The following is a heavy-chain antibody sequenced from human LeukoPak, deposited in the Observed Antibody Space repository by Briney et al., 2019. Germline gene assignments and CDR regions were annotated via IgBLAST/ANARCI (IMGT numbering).Heavy chain of an antibody. CDR1: GYTFTSYD. Sequence: ASMKVSCKASGYTFTSYDINWVRQATGQGLEWMGWMNPNSGNTGYAQKFQGRVTMTRNTSISTAYMELSSLRSEDTAVYYCARDWQEYCGGDCGMTWYFDLWGRGTLVTVSS. J-gene: IGHJ2*01. D-gene: IGHD2-21*02. CDR2: MNPNSGNT. V-gene: IGHV1-8*01. CDR3: ARDWQEYCGGDCGMTWYFDL.